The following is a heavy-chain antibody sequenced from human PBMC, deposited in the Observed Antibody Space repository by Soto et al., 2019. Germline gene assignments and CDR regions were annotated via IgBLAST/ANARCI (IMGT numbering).Heavy chain of an antibody. CDR3: AKDLYSSSWYSYDVGMDV. V-gene: IGHV3-30*18. CDR2: ISYDGSNK. Sequence: QVQLVESGGGVVQPGRSLRLSCAASGFTFSSYGMHWVRQAPGKGLEWVAVISYDGSNKYYADSVKGRFTISRDNSKNTLYLQMNSLRAEDTAVYYCAKDLYSSSWYSYDVGMDVLGQWTTVTVSS. CDR1: GFTFSSYG. D-gene: IGHD6-13*01. J-gene: IGHJ6*02.